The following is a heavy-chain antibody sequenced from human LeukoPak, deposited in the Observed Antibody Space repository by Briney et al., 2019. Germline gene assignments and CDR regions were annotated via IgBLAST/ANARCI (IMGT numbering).Heavy chain of an antibody. CDR1: GGSISSGSYY. Sequence: SQTLSLTCTVSGGSISSGSYYWSWIRQPAGKGLEWIGRIYTSGSTNYNPSLKSRVTISVDTSKDQFYLKLSSVTAADTAVYYCARAVGSFDWLPLFDFWGQGALVTVSS. CDR3: ARAVGSFDWLPLFDF. D-gene: IGHD3-9*01. J-gene: IGHJ4*02. CDR2: IYTSGST. V-gene: IGHV4-61*02.